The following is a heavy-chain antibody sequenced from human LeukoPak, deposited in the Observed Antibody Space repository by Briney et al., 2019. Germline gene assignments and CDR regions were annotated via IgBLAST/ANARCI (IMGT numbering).Heavy chain of an antibody. CDR3: ARGSTGYCSSTSCYGLGTYGMDV. J-gene: IGHJ6*04. V-gene: IGHV1-69*13. D-gene: IGHD2-2*01. CDR1: GGTFSSYA. CDR2: IIPIFGTA. Sequence: SVKVSCKASGGTFSSYAISCVRQAPGQGLEWMVGIIPIFGTANYAQKFQGRVTITADESTSTASMELSSLRSEDTAVYYCARGSTGYCSSTSCYGLGTYGMDVWGKGTTVTVSS.